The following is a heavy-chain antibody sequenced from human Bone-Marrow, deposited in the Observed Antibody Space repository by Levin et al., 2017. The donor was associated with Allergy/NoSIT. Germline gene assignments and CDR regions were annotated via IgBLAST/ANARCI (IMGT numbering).Heavy chain of an antibody. CDR3: ARSLGHCVNDLCLYNEF. CDR1: GFSFSRYP. D-gene: IGHD2-8*01. V-gene: IGHV3-30*04. J-gene: IGHJ4*02. CDR2: IAYDDGSNK. Sequence: PGGSLRLSCAASGFSFSRYPMHWVRQAAGKGLEWVAVIAYDDGSNKYYADSVKGRFTISRDNTKQSLFLEMNSLRADDTALYYCARSLGHCVNDLCLYNEFWGQGTQVTVSS.